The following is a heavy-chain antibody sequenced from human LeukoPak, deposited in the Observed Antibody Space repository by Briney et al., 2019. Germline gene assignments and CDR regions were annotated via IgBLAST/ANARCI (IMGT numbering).Heavy chain of an antibody. V-gene: IGHV5-51*01. D-gene: IGHD1-14*01. Sequence: GESLKISCKGSGYSFTSYWIGWVRQMPGKGLEWMGIIYPGDSDTRYSPFFQGQVTISADKSISTAYLQWSSLKASDTAMYYCARHVEAPNRHFDYWGQGTLVTVSS. J-gene: IGHJ4*02. CDR1: GYSFTSYW. CDR3: ARHVEAPNRHFDY. CDR2: IYPGDSDT.